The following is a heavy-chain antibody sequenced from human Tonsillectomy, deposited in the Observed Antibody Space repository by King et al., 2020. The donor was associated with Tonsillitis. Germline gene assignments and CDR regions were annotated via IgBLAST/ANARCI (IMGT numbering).Heavy chain of an antibody. CDR3: AKAKYSSSWYMGIGGY. Sequence: VQLVESGGGVVQPGRSLRLSCAASGFTFSSYGMHWVRQAPGKGLEWVAVISYDGSNKYYADSVKGRFTISRDNSKNTLYLQVNSLRAEDTAVYYCAKAKYSSSWYMGIGGYWGQGTLVTVSS. V-gene: IGHV3-30*18. CDR2: ISYDGSNK. D-gene: IGHD6-13*01. J-gene: IGHJ4*02. CDR1: GFTFSSYG.